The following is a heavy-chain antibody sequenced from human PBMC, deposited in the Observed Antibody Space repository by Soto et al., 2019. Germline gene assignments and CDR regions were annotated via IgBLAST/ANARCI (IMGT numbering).Heavy chain of an antibody. J-gene: IGHJ6*02. CDR2: IYYSGST. CDR3: ARDRAGYCSGGSCYFLHYYYGMDV. D-gene: IGHD2-15*01. CDR1: GGSISSYY. V-gene: IGHV4-59*01. Sequence: QVQLQESGPGLVKPSETLSLTCTVSGGSISSYYWSWIRQPPGKGLEWIGYIYYSGSTNYNPSLKSRVTISVDTSKNQFSLKLSSVTAADTAVYYCARDRAGYCSGGSCYFLHYYYGMDVWGQGTTVTVSS.